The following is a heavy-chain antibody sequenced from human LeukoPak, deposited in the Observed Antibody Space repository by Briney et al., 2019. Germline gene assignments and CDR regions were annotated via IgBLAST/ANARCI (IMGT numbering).Heavy chain of an antibody. V-gene: IGHV4-61*05. D-gene: IGHD2-15*01. CDR1: GDSISSSVYY. J-gene: IGHJ6*03. CDR2: IYDIGDT. Sequence: SETLSLTCTVSGDSISSSVYYWAWIRQPPGKGLEWIGYIYDIGDTNYNPSLKSRVTRSVDTSKNQFSLKLTSVTAADTAVYYCPRTMEGYCSGGSCYQYSYYMDVWGKRPTVTVS. CDR3: PRTMEGYCSGGSCYQYSYYMDV.